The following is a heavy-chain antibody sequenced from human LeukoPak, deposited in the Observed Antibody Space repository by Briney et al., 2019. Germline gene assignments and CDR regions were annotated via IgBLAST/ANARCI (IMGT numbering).Heavy chain of an antibody. J-gene: IGHJ1*01. CDR1: GGSISSYY. CDR2: IYYSGST. Sequence: SETLSLTCTVSGGSISSYYWSWIRQPPGKGLEWIGYIYYSGSTNYNPSLKSRVTISVDTSKNQFSLRLNSVTAADTAVYYCATSTPYYYDSSGYALQHWGQGTLVTVSS. D-gene: IGHD3-22*01. CDR3: ATSTPYYYDSSGYALQH. V-gene: IGHV4-59*08.